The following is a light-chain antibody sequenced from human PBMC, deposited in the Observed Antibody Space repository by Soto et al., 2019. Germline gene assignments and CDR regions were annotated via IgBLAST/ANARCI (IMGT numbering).Light chain of an antibody. CDR3: QQYDSSQT. J-gene: IGKJ1*01. V-gene: IGKV3-20*01. CDR2: GAS. Sequence: EIVLTQSPGTLSLSPGERATLACRASQSVSSSYLAWYQQKPGQAPRLLIYGASSRATGIQDRFGGSGSGTGFTLTISRLEPEDFAVYYCQQYDSSQTFGQRTKVDIK. CDR1: QSVSSSY.